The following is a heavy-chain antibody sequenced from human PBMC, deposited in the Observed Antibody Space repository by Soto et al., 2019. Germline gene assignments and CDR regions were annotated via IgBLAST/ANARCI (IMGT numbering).Heavy chain of an antibody. V-gene: IGHV4-31*03. CDR2: VYYSGSS. Sequence: PSETLSLTCTVSGDSISGGASFWSWIRQPPGKGLEWIANVYYSGSSYYNPSLKSRLTISVDTTKNQFSLQLKSMTAADTAVYYCAKLSCTSSTCYFPGWFGPWGQGTLVTVSS. CDR3: AKLSCTSSTCYFPGWFGP. CDR1: GDSISGGASF. D-gene: IGHD2-2*01. J-gene: IGHJ5*02.